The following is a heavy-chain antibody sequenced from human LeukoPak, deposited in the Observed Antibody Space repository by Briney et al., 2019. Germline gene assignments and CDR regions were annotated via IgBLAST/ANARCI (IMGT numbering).Heavy chain of an antibody. J-gene: IGHJ6*04. D-gene: IGHD4/OR15-4a*01. Sequence: ASSKPSRYAPTRYAIHCGPRAPRERVEWMGCINAANGKTTYSPTLQGRVTIPRDTSASTAYMELSSLRSEDTAGYYCARDLGVPGLQIYFYYDMGVWGKGTTVTVSS. V-gene: IGHV1-3*01. CDR2: INAANGKT. CDR3: ARDLGVPGLQIYFYYDMGV. CDR1: RYAPTRYA.